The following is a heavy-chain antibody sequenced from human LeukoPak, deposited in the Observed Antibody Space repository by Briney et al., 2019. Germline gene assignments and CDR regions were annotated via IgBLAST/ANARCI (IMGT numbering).Heavy chain of an antibody. Sequence: GGSLRLSCAASGFTFSSYSMNWVRQAPGKGLEWVSSISSSSYIYYADSVKGRFTISRDNAKNSLYLQMNSLRAEDTAVYYCARDGYCSSTSCYALVNAFDIWGRGTMVTVSS. CDR3: ARDGYCSSTSCYALVNAFDI. V-gene: IGHV3-21*01. D-gene: IGHD2-2*03. CDR2: ISSSSYI. J-gene: IGHJ3*02. CDR1: GFTFSSYS.